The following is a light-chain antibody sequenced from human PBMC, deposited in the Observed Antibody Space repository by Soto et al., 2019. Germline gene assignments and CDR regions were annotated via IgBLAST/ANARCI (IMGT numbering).Light chain of an antibody. CDR2: GTS. CDR3: QYLKNSPFSLT. Sequence: DIRLTQSPSFLSASVGDRVTITCRASQDIHSRIAWYQQAPGKVPKLLIYGTSILHNGVPSRFSGSGSGAEFTLTIDSLQPEDLATYYCQYLKNSPFSLTFGPG. CDR1: QDIHSR. V-gene: IGKV1-9*01. J-gene: IGKJ3*01.